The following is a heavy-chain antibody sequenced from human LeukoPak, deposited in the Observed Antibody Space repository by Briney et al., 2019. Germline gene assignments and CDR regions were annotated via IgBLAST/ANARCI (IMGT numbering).Heavy chain of an antibody. J-gene: IGHJ4*02. D-gene: IGHD2-15*01. CDR1: GFTFGSFA. CDR3: ATPEEYCSGGSCYQFDY. Sequence: GGSLRLSCAGSGFTFGSFAMTWVRQAPGKGLEWVSAISGSGDNTYYADSVKGRFTISRDNSKNTLYLQMDSLRAEDTAVYYCATPEEYCSGGSCYQFDYWGQGTLVTVSS. V-gene: IGHV3-23*01. CDR2: ISGSGDNT.